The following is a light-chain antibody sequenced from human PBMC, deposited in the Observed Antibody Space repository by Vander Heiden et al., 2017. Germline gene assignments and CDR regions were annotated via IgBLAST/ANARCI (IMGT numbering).Light chain of an antibody. CDR2: GNS. CDR3: QSYDSSLSRV. CDR1: SSNIGAGYD. V-gene: IGLV1-40*01. Sequence: QSVLTQPPSVSGAPGQRVTIPCTGSSSNIGAGYDVHWYQQLPGTAPNLLIYGNSNRPSGVPDRFSCSKSGTSASLAITGLQAEDEADYYCQSYDSSLSRVFGTGTKVTVL. J-gene: IGLJ1*01.